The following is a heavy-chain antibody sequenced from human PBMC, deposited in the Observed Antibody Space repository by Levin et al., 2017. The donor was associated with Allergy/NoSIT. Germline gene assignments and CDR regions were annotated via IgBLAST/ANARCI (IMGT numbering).Heavy chain of an antibody. Sequence: SCAASGFTFDDYAMHWVRQAPGKGLEWVSGISWNSGSIGYADSVKGRFTISRDNAKNSLYLQMNSLRAEDTALYYCAKGLGFGELSRFDPWGQGTLVTVSS. J-gene: IGHJ5*02. CDR1: GFTFDDYA. D-gene: IGHD3-10*01. CDR2: ISWNSGSI. CDR3: AKGLGFGELSRFDP. V-gene: IGHV3-9*01.